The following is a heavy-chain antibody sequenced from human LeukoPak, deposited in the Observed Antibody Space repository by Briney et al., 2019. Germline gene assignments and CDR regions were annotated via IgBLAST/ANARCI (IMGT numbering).Heavy chain of an antibody. CDR1: GFPFSTYA. Sequence: PGGPGRPSCVASGFPFSTYAMSWPRQAPGKGLEWASSISGGGGTTYYADPVKGRFTISRDNSKNTLYLQMNSLRAEDTAVYYCAKLGGLLSYFGHWGQGTLVAVSS. V-gene: IGHV3-23*01. CDR2: ISGGGGTT. CDR3: AKLGGLLSYFGH. D-gene: IGHD3-3*01. J-gene: IGHJ5*02.